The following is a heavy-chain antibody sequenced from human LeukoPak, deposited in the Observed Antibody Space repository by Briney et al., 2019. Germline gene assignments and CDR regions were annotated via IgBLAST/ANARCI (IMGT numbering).Heavy chain of an antibody. D-gene: IGHD6-6*01. CDR1: GGTFSSYA. Sequence: SVKVSCKASGGTFSSYAISWVRQAPGQGLEWMGGIIPIFGTANYAQKFQGRVTITTDESTSTAYMELSSLRSEGTAVYYCARTYSSSVRWFDPWGQGTLVTVSS. J-gene: IGHJ5*02. V-gene: IGHV1-69*05. CDR2: IIPIFGTA. CDR3: ARTYSSSVRWFDP.